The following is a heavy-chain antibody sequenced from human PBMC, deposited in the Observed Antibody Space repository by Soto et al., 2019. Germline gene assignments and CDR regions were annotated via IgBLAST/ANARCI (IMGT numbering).Heavy chain of an antibody. CDR2: ISSFSNHI. CDR1: GFTFSTYS. V-gene: IGHV3-21*01. D-gene: IGHD3-10*01. Sequence: GGSLRLSCAASGFTFSTYSMNWVRQVPGKGLEWVSSISSFSNHIYYADSVKGRFTISRDNAKNSLFLQMNGLRAEDTAVYYWARVRGVVAFDIWGQGTMVTVSS. CDR3: ARVRGVVAFDI. J-gene: IGHJ3*02.